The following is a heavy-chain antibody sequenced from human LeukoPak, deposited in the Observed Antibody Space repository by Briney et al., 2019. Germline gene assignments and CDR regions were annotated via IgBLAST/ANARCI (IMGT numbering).Heavy chain of an antibody. J-gene: IGHJ2*01. CDR3: AMLQRSIPVAGTNCYFDL. Sequence: GGSLRLSCAASGITFTSYAMSWVRQAPGKGLEWVSAISGSGDGTYYTNSVKGRFTISRDNSNYTLHLQMNSLRTEDTAIYYWAMLQRSIPVAGTNCYFDLWGRGTLVTVSS. D-gene: IGHD6-19*01. V-gene: IGHV3-23*01. CDR2: ISGSGDGT. CDR1: GITFTSYA.